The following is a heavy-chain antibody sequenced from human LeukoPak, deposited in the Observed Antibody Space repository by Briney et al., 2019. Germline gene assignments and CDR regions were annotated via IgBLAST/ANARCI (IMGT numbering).Heavy chain of an antibody. J-gene: IGHJ3*02. D-gene: IGHD2-2*02. CDR3: ASPGYCSSTSCYSLAAFDI. CDR2: IYYSGRT. CDR1: GGSISSSSYY. Sequence: PSETLSLTCTVSGGSISSSSYYWGWIRQPPGKGLEWIGSIYYSGRTYYNPSLKSRVTIPVDTSKNQFSLKLSSVTAADTAVYYCASPGYCSSTSCYSLAAFDIWGQGTMVTVSS. V-gene: IGHV4-39*01.